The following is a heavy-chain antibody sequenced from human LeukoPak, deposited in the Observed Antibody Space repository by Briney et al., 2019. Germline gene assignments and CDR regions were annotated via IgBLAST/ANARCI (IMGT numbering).Heavy chain of an antibody. V-gene: IGHV1-24*01. CDR1: GYTLTELS. Sequence: GASVKVSCKVSGYTLTELSMHWVRQAPGKGLEWMGGLDPEDGETIYAQKFQGRVTMTEDTSTDTAYMELSSLRSEDTAVYYCATGLGRGIAAAGTDYWGQGTLVTVSS. CDR3: ATGLGRGIAAAGTDY. CDR2: LDPEDGET. D-gene: IGHD6-13*01. J-gene: IGHJ4*02.